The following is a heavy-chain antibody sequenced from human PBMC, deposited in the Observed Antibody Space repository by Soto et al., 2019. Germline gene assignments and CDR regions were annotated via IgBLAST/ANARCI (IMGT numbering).Heavy chain of an antibody. CDR3: ARAPYGDYPNDY. CDR1: GGTFSSYT. D-gene: IGHD4-17*01. Sequence: VQLVQSGAEVKKPGSSVKVSCKASGGTFSSYTISWVRQAPGQGLEWMGRIIPILGIANYAQKFQGRVTITADKSTSTAYMELSSLRSEDTAVYYCARAPYGDYPNDYWGQGTLVTVSS. V-gene: IGHV1-69*02. CDR2: IIPILGIA. J-gene: IGHJ4*02.